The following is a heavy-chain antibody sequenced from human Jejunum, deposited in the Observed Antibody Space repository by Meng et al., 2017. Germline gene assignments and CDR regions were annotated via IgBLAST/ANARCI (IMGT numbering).Heavy chain of an antibody. CDR2: IYRSGST. J-gene: IGHJ4*02. D-gene: IGHD5-12*01. CDR3: ARVLGSGYGHYFDS. Sequence: SETLSLTCTVSGYSISSGYFWGWIRRPPGKGLEWIASIYRSGSTFYNPSLKSRVTMSVDTSKNKFSLDLTSVTAADTAVYYCARVLGSGYGHYFDSWGQGTLVTVSS. V-gene: IGHV4-38-2*02. CDR1: GYSISSGYF.